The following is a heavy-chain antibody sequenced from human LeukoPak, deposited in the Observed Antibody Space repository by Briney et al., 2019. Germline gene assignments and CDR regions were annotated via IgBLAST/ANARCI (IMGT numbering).Heavy chain of an antibody. Sequence: GGSLRLSRAASGFTFTDYYMTWIRQPPGKWLDSHSYIIISGSTIYYADSVKGRFTISRDKAKNSLYLQMNSLRAEDTAVYYCARGRCSSTSCYGHNWFDPWGQGTLVIVSS. V-gene: IGHV3-11*01. CDR1: GFTFTDYY. CDR3: ARGRCSSTSCYGHNWFDP. J-gene: IGHJ5*02. D-gene: IGHD2-2*01. CDR2: IIISGSTI.